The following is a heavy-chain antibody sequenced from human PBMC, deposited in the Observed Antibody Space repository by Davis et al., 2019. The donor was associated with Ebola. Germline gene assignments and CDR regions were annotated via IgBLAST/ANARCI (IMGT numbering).Heavy chain of an antibody. V-gene: IGHV3-15*07. CDR2: IKSKTDGGTT. CDR1: GFTFSNAW. J-gene: IGHJ4*02. D-gene: IGHD3-10*01. Sequence: GESLKISCAASGFTFSNAWMNWVRQAPGKGLEWVGRIKSKTDGGTTDYAAPVKGRFTISRDDSKNTLCLQMNSLKTEDTAVYYCTTDLLAPGRVDYWGQGTLVTVSS. CDR3: TTDLLAPGRVDY.